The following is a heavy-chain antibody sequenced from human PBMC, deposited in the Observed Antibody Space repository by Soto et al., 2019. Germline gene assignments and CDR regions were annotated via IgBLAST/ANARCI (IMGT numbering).Heavy chain of an antibody. CDR2: ISTGGSGT. CDR1: GFTFSSYA. Sequence: GGSLRLSCAASGFTFSSYAMSWVRQAPGKGLEWVSTISTGGSGTYYADAVKGRFTISRDNSKNTLYLQMNSLRAEDRAVYYCARRYASPSYFDYWGQGTLVTVSS. D-gene: IGHD1-1*01. CDR3: ARRYASPSYFDY. V-gene: IGHV3-23*05. J-gene: IGHJ4*02.